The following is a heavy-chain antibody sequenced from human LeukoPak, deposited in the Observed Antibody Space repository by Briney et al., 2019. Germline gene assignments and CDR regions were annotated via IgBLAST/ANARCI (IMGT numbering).Heavy chain of an antibody. D-gene: IGHD4-17*01. CDR2: IRYDGSNK. CDR1: GFTLSSYW. Sequence: GGSLRLSCAASGFTLSSYWMSWVRQAPGRGLEWVAFIRYDGSNKYYADSVKGRFTISRDNSKNTLYLQMNSLRAEDTAVYYCAKGMIYGDYDFDYWGQGTLVTVSS. V-gene: IGHV3-30*02. J-gene: IGHJ4*02. CDR3: AKGMIYGDYDFDY.